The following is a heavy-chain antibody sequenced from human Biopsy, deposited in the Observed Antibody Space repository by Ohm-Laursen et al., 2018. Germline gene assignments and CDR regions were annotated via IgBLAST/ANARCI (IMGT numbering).Heavy chain of an antibody. V-gene: IGHV3-30*18. CDR1: GFNFSIYG. CDR3: ANSIVPIYYDVTGEGAFDV. J-gene: IGHJ3*01. D-gene: IGHD3-16*01. Sequence: SLSLSCTASGFNFSIYGMHWVRQAPGKGLEWVAVTSYDGNKKYFADSVKGRFTISRDNSKSTLYLQMNSLRAEDTAVYYCANSIVPIYYDVTGEGAFDVWGQGTMVTVSS. CDR2: TSYDGNKK.